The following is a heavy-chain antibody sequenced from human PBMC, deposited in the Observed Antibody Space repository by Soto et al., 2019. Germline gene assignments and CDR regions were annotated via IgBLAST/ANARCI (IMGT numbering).Heavy chain of an antibody. CDR1: SGSISSSNW. Sequence: SETLSLTCAVSSGSISSSNWWSWVRQPPGKGLEWIGEIYHSGSINYNPSLKSRVTISVDKSKNQFSLKLSSVTAADTAVYYCARVGDGWYTAYAFDIWGQGTMVTVSS. CDR2: IYHSGSI. CDR3: ARVGDGWYTAYAFDI. V-gene: IGHV4-4*02. D-gene: IGHD6-19*01. J-gene: IGHJ3*02.